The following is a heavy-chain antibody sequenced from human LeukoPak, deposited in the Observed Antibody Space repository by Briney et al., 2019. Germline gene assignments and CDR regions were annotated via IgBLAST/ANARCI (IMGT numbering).Heavy chain of an antibody. CDR3: ARVRAGGYYYYE. CDR1: GYTFTSYA. V-gene: IGHV1-3*01. D-gene: IGHD3-22*01. CDR2: INAGNGNT. Sequence: ASVKVSCKASGYTFTSYAMHWVRQAPGQRLEWMGWINAGNGNTKYSQKFQGRVTITRDASASTAYMELSSLRSEDTAVYYCARVRAGGYYYYERGQGTLVTVSS. J-gene: IGHJ4*02.